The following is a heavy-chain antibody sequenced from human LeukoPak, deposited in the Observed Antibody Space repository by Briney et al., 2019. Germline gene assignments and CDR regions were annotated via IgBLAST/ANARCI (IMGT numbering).Heavy chain of an antibody. V-gene: IGHV4-39*07. CDR1: GGAISSSSYY. CDR3: ARGPSITIFGVVMYTWFDP. CDR2: VDYSGGT. D-gene: IGHD3-3*01. J-gene: IGHJ5*02. Sequence: PSQTLSLTCTVSGGAISSSSYYWGWIRQPPGKGLEWIGSVDYSGGTYFSPSLRSRVTLSVDTSKNHFSLNLISVTAADTAVYYCARGPSITIFGVVMYTWFDPWGQGTPVSVSS.